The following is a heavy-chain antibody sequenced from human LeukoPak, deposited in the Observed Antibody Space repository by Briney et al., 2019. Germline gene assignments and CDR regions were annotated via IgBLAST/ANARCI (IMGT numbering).Heavy chain of an antibody. Sequence: QPGRSLRLACAASGFTFSTYAMHWVRQAPGKGLELVAVIWSDSTNKYYADSVRGRFTISRDNSKNTLYLRMSSLRAEDTDMYYCAIERLTTATTFHFDYWGQGTLVSVSS. CDR3: AIERLTTATTFHFDY. J-gene: IGHJ4*02. CDR1: GFTFSTYA. D-gene: IGHD4-17*01. CDR2: IWSDSTNK. V-gene: IGHV3-33*01.